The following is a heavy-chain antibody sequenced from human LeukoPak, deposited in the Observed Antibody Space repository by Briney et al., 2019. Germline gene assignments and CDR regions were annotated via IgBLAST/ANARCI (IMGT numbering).Heavy chain of an antibody. CDR3: ARDSHWGLDY. Sequence: PGGSLRLSCGASGFTFSSYSMNWVRQAPGKGLEWVSYISGSGSTIYYADSVKGRFTMSRDNAKHSLYLQMNSLRDEDTAVYYCARDSHWGLDYWGQGTLVTVSS. CDR1: GFTFSSYS. V-gene: IGHV3-48*02. D-gene: IGHD7-27*01. J-gene: IGHJ4*02. CDR2: ISGSGSTI.